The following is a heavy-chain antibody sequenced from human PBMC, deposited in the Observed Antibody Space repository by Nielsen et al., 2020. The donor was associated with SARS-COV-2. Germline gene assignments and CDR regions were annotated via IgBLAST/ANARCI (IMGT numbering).Heavy chain of an antibody. CDR1: GGSISGYY. Sequence: GSLRLSCTVSGGSISGYYWNWIRQPPGKGLEWIGYIYFSGSTTYNPSRKSRVTISVDTSKSHFSPKLNSVTAADTADYYCARDQIGKDSRGYLFYYYGMDVWGQGTTVIVSS. CDR3: ARDQIGKDSRGYLFYYYGMDV. V-gene: IGHV4-59*01. CDR2: IYFSGST. D-gene: IGHD3-22*01. J-gene: IGHJ6*02.